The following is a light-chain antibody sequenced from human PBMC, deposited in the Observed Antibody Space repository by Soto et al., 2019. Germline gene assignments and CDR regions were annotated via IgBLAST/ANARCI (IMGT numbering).Light chain of an antibody. J-gene: IGKJ5*01. CDR3: QQSYNTPVT. V-gene: IGKV1-39*01. CDR2: AAS. Sequence: DIQMTQYKTSLSASVEDRVTSTCRASQTVRTYLNWYQQKPGKAPKLLIYAASNLQSGVPSRFSGSGSGTDFTLTIPSLRPEDFATYWCQQSYNTPVTFAQGTQREIK. CDR1: QTVRTY.